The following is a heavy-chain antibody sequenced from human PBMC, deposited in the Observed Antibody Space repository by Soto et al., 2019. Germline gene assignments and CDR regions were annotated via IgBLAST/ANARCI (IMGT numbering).Heavy chain of an antibody. CDR3: ARESHDILTGPPWVWYFDL. Sequence: QVQLQQWGAGPLRPWETLSLTCGVSGGSFSGYYWAWIRQAPGKGLEWIGEINDRGSINYNPSLKSRVSISVDTSKNHYSLTLRSVTAADTAVDYCARESHDILTGPPWVWYFDLWGRGTLVTVSS. D-gene: IGHD3-9*01. V-gene: IGHV4-34*01. CDR1: GGSFSGYY. J-gene: IGHJ2*01. CDR2: INDRGSI.